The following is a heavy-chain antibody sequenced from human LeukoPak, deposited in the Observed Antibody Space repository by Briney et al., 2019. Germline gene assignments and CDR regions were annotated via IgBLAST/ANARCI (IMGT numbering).Heavy chain of an antibody. J-gene: IGHJ3*02. Sequence: ASVTVSCKASGYTFTSYGISWVRPAPGQGLEWMGWIRGYNGHTNYAQKLQGRVTMTTDKSTSTAYMELRSLKSDDTAVYYCANSSTHRYNWKSGQLHDTFDIWGQGTMVTVSS. D-gene: IGHD1-20*01. CDR2: IRGYNGHT. V-gene: IGHV1-18*01. CDR1: GYTFTSYG. CDR3: ANSSTHRYNWKSGQLHDTFDI.